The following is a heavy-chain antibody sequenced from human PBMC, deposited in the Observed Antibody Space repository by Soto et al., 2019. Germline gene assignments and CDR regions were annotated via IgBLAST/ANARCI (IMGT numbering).Heavy chain of an antibody. V-gene: IGHV1-69*06. CDR3: ARGYCSSTSCYGRLSGWFDP. D-gene: IGHD2-2*01. J-gene: IGHJ5*02. Sequence: SVKVSCKAYGGTFSSYAISWVRQAPGHGLAWMGGIIPIFGTANYAQKFQGRVTITADKSTSTAYMELSSLRSEDTAVYYCARGYCSSTSCYGRLSGWFDPWGQGTLVTVSS. CDR2: IIPIFGTA. CDR1: GGTFSSYA.